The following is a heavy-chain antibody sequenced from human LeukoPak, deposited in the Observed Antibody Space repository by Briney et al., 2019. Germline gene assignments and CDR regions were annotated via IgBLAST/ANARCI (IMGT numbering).Heavy chain of an antibody. J-gene: IGHJ4*02. V-gene: IGHV3-33*01. D-gene: IGHD3-3*01. Sequence: GGSLRLSCTASGFTFSSHGMHWVRQAPGKGLEWVAVIWYDGSKKYYADSVTGRFTISRDNSKNALSLQMNSLRAEDTAVYYCASSDFWSGYYSGLSDYWGQGTLVTVSS. CDR2: IWYDGSKK. CDR3: ASSDFWSGYYSGLSDY. CDR1: GFTFSSHG.